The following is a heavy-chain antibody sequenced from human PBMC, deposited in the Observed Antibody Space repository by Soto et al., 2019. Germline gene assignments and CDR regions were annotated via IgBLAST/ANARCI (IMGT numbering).Heavy chain of an antibody. Sequence: QVQLVQSGAEVKKPGASVKVSCKTSGYTFTSYGISWVRQAPGQGLEWMGWISPYNGNTKYSQKLQGRATVTTDTSTTTAYMELRSLRSDDTAVYYCASDLESSISPYYFEYWGQGTLVTVSS. J-gene: IGHJ4*02. CDR2: ISPYNGNT. CDR1: GYTFTSYG. D-gene: IGHD6-13*01. CDR3: ASDLESSISPYYFEY. V-gene: IGHV1-18*01.